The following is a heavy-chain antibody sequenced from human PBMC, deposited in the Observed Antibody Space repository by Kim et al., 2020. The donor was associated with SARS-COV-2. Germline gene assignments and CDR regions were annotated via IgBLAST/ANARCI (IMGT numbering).Heavy chain of an antibody. CDR3: ASSFGY. D-gene: IGHD3-10*01. V-gene: IGHV3-20*03. J-gene: IGHJ4*02. CDR2: NGGST. Sequence: NGGSTGYADSVKGRFTISRDNAKNSLYLQMNSLRAEDTALYYCASSFGYWGQGTLVTVSS.